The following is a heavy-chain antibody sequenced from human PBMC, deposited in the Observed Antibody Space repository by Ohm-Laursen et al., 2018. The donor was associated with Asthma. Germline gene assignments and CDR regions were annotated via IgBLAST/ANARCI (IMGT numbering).Heavy chain of an antibody. V-gene: IGHV3-33*06. J-gene: IGHJ4*02. CDR3: AKDGAMVRGAASCFDY. CDR2: IWYGGSNK. D-gene: IGHD3-10*01. Sequence: SLRLSCAASGFTFTSYDMYWVRQAPGKGLEFVAVIWYGGSNKYYADSVKGRFTISRDNSKNTLYLQMNSLRAEDTAVYYCAKDGAMVRGAASCFDYWGQGTLVTVSS. CDR1: GFTFTSYD.